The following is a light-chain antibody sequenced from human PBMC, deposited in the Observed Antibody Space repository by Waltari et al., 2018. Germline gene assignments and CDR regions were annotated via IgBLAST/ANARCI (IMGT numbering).Light chain of an antibody. J-gene: IGKJ4*01. V-gene: IGKV2-28*01. Sequence: EIVMTQSPLSLPVTPGEPASISCRSSQSLLQSNGNNYLDWYLQKPGQSPQLLIYLGSNRASGVPDRFRGSGSVTDFTLRISRVEAEDVGVYYGMQGLQTPVTFGGGTRVEIK. CDR2: LGS. CDR1: QSLLQSNGNNY. CDR3: MQGLQTPVT.